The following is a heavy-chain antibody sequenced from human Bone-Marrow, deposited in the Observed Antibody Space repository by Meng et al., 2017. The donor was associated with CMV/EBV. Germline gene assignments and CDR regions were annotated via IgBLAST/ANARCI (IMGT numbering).Heavy chain of an antibody. CDR2: ISSSGSYI. CDR3: ARGNTALVTNWFDP. J-gene: IGHJ5*02. V-gene: IGHV3-21*01. Sequence: GESLKISCAASGFKFSDYNMNWVRQAPGKGLQWVSSISSSGSYIYHADSMKGRFTISRDNAKSSLFLQMSSLRAEDTAVYYCARGNTALVTNWFDPWGQRTLVTVSS. CDR1: GFKFSDYN. D-gene: IGHD5-18*01.